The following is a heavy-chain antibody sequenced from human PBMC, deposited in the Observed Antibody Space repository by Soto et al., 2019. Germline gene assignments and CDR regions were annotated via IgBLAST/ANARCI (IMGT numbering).Heavy chain of an antibody. CDR3: ARGLTIFGVSPGLDP. CDR2: INPNSGGT. V-gene: IGHV1-2*02. D-gene: IGHD3-3*01. CDR1: GYTFTGYY. Sequence: QVQLVQSGAEVKKPGASAKVSCKASGYTFTGYYMHWVRQAPGQGLEWMGWINPNSGGTNYAQKFQGRVTMTRDTSISTAYMELSRLRSDDTAVYYCARGLTIFGVSPGLDPWGQGTLVTVSS. J-gene: IGHJ5*02.